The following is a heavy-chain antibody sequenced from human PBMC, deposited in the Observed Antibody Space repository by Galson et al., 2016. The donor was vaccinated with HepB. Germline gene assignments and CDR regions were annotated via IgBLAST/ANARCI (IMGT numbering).Heavy chain of an antibody. CDR1: GFTFKNYW. J-gene: IGHJ4*02. V-gene: IGHV3-7*01. Sequence: LRLSCAASGFTFKNYWMSWVRQAPGKGLEWVANIKPDGSDANYVDSVRGRFTISRDNAKNSLFLQMNVVRAEDTAVYYCATTPLSDNWGQGTLVTVSS. D-gene: IGHD3-16*01. CDR3: ATTPLSDN. CDR2: IKPDGSDA.